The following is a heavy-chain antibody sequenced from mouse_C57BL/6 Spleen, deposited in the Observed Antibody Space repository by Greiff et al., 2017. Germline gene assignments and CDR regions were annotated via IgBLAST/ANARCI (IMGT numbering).Heavy chain of an antibody. V-gene: IGHV1-50*01. CDR2: IDPSDSYT. J-gene: IGHJ1*03. CDR3: ASLTGTRYFDV. D-gene: IGHD4-1*01. CDR1: GYTFTSYW. Sequence: QVQLQQPGAELVKPGASVKLSCKASGYTFTSYWMQWVKQRPGQGLEWIGEIDPSDSYTNYNQKFKGKATLTVDTSSSTAYMQLSSLTSEDSAVYYCASLTGTRYFDVWGTGTTVTVSS.